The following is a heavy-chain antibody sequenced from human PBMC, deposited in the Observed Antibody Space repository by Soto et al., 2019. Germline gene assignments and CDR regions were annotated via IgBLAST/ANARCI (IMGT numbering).Heavy chain of an antibody. CDR2: ISTYNGNT. V-gene: IGHV1-18*01. CDR3: AREGPRPYYYYGMDV. J-gene: IGHJ6*02. Sequence: ASVKVSCKSSGYTFSTSGISWARQAPGQGLEWMGWISTYNGNTNYAQKFQGRVTMTTDTSTSTTFMELRSLRSDDTAVYYCAREGPRPYYYYGMDVWGQGTTDPV. CDR1: GYTFSTSG.